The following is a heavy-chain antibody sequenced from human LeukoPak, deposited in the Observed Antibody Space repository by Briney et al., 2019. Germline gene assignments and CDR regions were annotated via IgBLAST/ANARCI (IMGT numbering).Heavy chain of an antibody. Sequence: ASVKVSCKASGGTFSSYAISWVRQAPGQGLEWMGGIIPIFGTANYAQKFQGRVTITADESTSTAYMELSSLRSDDTAVYYCARYSSGWPFDYWGQGTLVTVSS. J-gene: IGHJ4*02. V-gene: IGHV1-69*13. D-gene: IGHD6-19*01. CDR1: GGTFSSYA. CDR3: ARYSSGWPFDY. CDR2: IIPIFGTA.